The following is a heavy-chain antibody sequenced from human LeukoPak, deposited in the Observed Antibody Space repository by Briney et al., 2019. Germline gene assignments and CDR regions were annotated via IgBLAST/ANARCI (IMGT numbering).Heavy chain of an antibody. Sequence: SETLSHTCTVSGGSISSYYWSWIRQPPGKGLEWIGYIYYSGSTNYNPSLKSRVTISVDTSKNQFSLKLSSVTAADTAVYYCARSIFRYFDPWGQGTLVTVSS. CDR2: IYYSGST. J-gene: IGHJ5*02. CDR1: GGSISSYY. CDR3: ARSIFRYFDP. V-gene: IGHV4-59*01. D-gene: IGHD3-3*01.